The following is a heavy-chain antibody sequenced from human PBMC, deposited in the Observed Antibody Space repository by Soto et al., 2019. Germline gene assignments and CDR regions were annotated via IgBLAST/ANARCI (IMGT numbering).Heavy chain of an antibody. CDR2: IFSNDEK. CDR3: ARPTAFYDFWSGYYWYFDL. J-gene: IGHJ2*01. Sequence: QVTLKESGPVLVKPTETLTLTCTVSGFSLSNPRMGVSWIRQPPGKALAWLAHIFSNDEKSYSTSLKSRLTSSKDTSKSPVVLTMTNMDPVDTATYYCARPTAFYDFWSGYYWYFDLWGRGTLVTVSS. V-gene: IGHV2-26*01. CDR1: GFSLSNPRMG. D-gene: IGHD3-3*01.